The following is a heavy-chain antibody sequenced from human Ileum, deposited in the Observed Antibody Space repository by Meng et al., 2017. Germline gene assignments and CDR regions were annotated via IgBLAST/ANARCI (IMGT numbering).Heavy chain of an antibody. CDR1: GYTFVAYA. D-gene: IGHD1-26*01. V-gene: IGHV1-3*04. CDR2: IYTGNGNT. CDR3: ARGDPTTPNWLDP. Sequence: QVQPGQSGAEVKKPGASVRISCATSGYTFVAYAMHWVRQAPGQRLEWMGWIYTGNGNTKYSQKFQDRVTFTRDTSATTVYMELTSLTSEDTAVYYCARGDPTTPNWLDPWGQGSLVTVSS. J-gene: IGHJ5*02.